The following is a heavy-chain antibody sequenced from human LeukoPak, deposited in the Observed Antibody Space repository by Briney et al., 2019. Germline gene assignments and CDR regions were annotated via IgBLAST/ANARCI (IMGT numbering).Heavy chain of an antibody. CDR3: AREGSGSYYNWFDP. V-gene: IGHV4-59*02. CDR2: IYNSGRT. D-gene: IGHD3-10*01. Sequence: SETLSLTCTVPGDSVIYSYWNWLRQPPGKGLEWIGHIYNSGRTNYNPSLKSRVTISVDTSRNQFSLKLSSVTAADTAVYYCAREGSGSYYNWFDPWGQGTLVTVSS. J-gene: IGHJ5*02. CDR1: GDSVIYSY.